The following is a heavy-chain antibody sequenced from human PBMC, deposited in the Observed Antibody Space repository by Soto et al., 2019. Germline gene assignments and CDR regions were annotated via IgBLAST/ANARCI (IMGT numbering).Heavy chain of an antibody. CDR1: DGSINSRYW. D-gene: IGHD2-21*02. V-gene: IGHV4-4*02. CDR3: ARHQAGYCGGDCYTHFDS. J-gene: IGHJ5*01. Sequence: SETLSLTCAVSDGSINSRYWWSWVRQSPGKGLEWIGEIYHSGSTNYNPSLKSRVTISVDKSKNQFSLNLSSVTAADTAVYYCARHQAGYCGGDCYTHFDSWGQGILVTVS. CDR2: IYHSGST.